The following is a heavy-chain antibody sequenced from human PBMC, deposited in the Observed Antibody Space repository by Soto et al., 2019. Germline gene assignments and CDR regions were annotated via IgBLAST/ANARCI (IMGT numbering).Heavy chain of an antibody. CDR3: APWHEREHSYDV. V-gene: IGHV3-53*01. D-gene: IGHD1-1*01. J-gene: IGHJ3*01. CDR1: GLTISGKKY. CDR2: LYDVDGS. Sequence: DVQLVESGGGLIQPGESLRLSCAAFGLTISGKKYVAWVRQAPGKGLEWVSGLYDVDGSFYADSVRGRFTTSSDSSKTTVYLHMNDLRPDDTAVYYCAPWHEREHSYDVWGQGTTVTVSS.